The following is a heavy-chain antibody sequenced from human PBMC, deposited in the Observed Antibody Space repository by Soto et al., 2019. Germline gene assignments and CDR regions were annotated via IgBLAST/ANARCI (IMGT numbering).Heavy chain of an antibody. Sequence: GGSLRLSCAASGFTFSSYAMSWVRQAPGKGLEWVPAISGSGGSTYYADSVKGRFTISRDNSKNTLYLQMNSLRAEDTAVYYCAKDPYPYYYDSSGYYRKEWFDPWGQGTLVTVSS. J-gene: IGHJ5*02. CDR3: AKDPYPYYYDSSGYYRKEWFDP. CDR2: ISGSGGST. CDR1: GFTFSSYA. V-gene: IGHV3-23*01. D-gene: IGHD3-22*01.